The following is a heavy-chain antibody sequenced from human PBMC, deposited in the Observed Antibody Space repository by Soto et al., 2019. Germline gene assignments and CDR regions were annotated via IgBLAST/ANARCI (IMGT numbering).Heavy chain of an antibody. CDR1: GFTFSSYS. CDR3: ARRTAHYYYYYMDV. CDR2: ISSSSSTI. J-gene: IGHJ6*03. V-gene: IGHV3-48*01. Sequence: EVQLVESGGGLVQPGGSLRLSCAASGFTFSSYSMNWVRQAPGKGLEWVSYISSSSSTIYYADSVKGRFTISRDNAKNSLYLQMNSLRAEDTAVYYCARRTAHYYYYYMDVWGKGTTVTVSS.